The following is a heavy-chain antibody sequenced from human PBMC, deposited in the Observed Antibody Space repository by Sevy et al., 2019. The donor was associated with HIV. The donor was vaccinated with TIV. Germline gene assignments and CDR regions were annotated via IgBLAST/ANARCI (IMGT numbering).Heavy chain of an antibody. V-gene: IGHV3-15*01. D-gene: IGHD3-10*01. CDR1: EFSLETFW. Sequence: GGSLRLSCAASEFSLETFWIHWVRQAPGKGLEWVGRIKSNSDGGTTDYAAPLEGRFTMSRDDSENKIYLQINNLKIEDTAVYYCATAPGTGYWGQGTLVTVSS. J-gene: IGHJ4*02. CDR3: ATAPGTGY. CDR2: IKSNSDGGTT.